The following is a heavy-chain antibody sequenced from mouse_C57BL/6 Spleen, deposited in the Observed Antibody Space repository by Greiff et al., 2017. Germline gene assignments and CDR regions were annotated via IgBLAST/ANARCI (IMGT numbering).Heavy chain of an antibody. CDR2: IYPGSGST. V-gene: IGHV1-55*01. CDR1: GYTFTSYW. CDR3: ARQHYGSSVDY. J-gene: IGHJ2*01. D-gene: IGHD1-1*01. Sequence: QVQLQQPGAELVKPGASAKMSCKASGYTFTSYWLTWVKQRPGQGLEWIGDIYPGSGSTNYNEKFKSKATLTVDTSSSTAYMQLSSLTSEDSAVYYCARQHYGSSVDYWGQGTTLTVSS.